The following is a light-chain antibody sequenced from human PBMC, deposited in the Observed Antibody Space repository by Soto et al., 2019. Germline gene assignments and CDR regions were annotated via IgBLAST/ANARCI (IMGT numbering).Light chain of an antibody. CDR1: SSDVGGYNY. CDR2: EVS. J-gene: IGLJ1*01. Sequence: QSALTQPASVSGSPGQSITISCTGTSSDVGGYNYVSWYQQHPGKAPKLMIYEVSNRPSGVSNRFSGSKSGNTASLTISGLQAEDEADDYCSSYTSSSTPRYVFGTGTKLTVL. CDR3: SSYTSSSTPRYV. V-gene: IGLV2-14*01.